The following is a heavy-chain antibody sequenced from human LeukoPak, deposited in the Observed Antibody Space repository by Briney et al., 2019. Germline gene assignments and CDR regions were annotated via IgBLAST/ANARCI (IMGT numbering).Heavy chain of an antibody. V-gene: IGHV3-30*18. CDR3: AKDRYGDFYYYYGMGV. D-gene: IGHD4-17*01. Sequence: GGSLRLSCAASGFTFSSYGMHWVRQAPGKGLEWVAVISYDGSNKYYADSVKGRFTISRDNSKNTLYLQMNSLRAEDTAVYYCAKDRYGDFYYYYGMGVWGQGTTVTVSS. J-gene: IGHJ6*02. CDR2: ISYDGSNK. CDR1: GFTFSSYG.